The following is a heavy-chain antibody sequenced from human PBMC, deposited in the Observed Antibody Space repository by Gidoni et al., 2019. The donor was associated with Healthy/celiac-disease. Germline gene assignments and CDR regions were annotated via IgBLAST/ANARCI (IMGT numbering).Heavy chain of an antibody. D-gene: IGHD3-10*01. CDR3: ARDRWGGGSGSYHNWFDP. Sequence: EVQLVESGGGLVQPGGSLRLSCAASGFPFSSYWMSWVRQAPGKGLEWVANIKQDGSEKYYVDSVKGRFTISRDNAKNSLYLQMNSLRAEDTAVYYCARDRWGGGSGSYHNWFDPWGQGTLVTVSS. J-gene: IGHJ5*02. V-gene: IGHV3-7*01. CDR2: IKQDGSEK. CDR1: GFPFSSYW.